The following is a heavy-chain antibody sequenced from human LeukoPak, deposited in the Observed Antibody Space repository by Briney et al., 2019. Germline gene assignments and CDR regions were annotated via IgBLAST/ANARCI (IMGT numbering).Heavy chain of an antibody. CDR3: ARVRGTVVKYYFDY. CDR2: IYHSGST. V-gene: IGHV4-30-2*01. Sequence: LRLSCAASGFTFSDYYMSWIRQAPGKGLEWIGYIYHSGSTYYNPSLKSRVTISVDRSKNQFSLKLSSVTAADTAVYYCARVRGTVVKYYFDYWGQGTLVTVSS. J-gene: IGHJ4*02. CDR1: GFTFSDYY. D-gene: IGHD4-23*01.